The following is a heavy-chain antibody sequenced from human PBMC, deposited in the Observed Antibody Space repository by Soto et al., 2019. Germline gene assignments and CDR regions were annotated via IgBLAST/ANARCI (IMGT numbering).Heavy chain of an antibody. V-gene: IGHV3-30*03. D-gene: IGHD1-26*01. J-gene: IGHJ4*02. Sequence: GGSMRLSCAASGFIFRSYGMHWVRQAPGKGLEWVAVISYDGSNKYYADSVKGRFTISRDNSKNTLYLQMNSLRAEDTAVYYCATQFIFFSGGYWGQGTLVTVSS. CDR1: GFIFRSYG. CDR3: ATQFIFFSGGY. CDR2: ISYDGSNK.